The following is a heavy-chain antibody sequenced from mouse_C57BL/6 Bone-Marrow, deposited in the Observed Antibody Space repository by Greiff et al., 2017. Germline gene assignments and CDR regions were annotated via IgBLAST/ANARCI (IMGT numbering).Heavy chain of an antibody. V-gene: IGHV2-2*01. J-gene: IGHJ3*01. CDR3: ARKRGTDTLAY. Sequence: VKLMESGPGLVQPSQSLSITCTVSGFSFTSYGVHWVRQSPGKGLEWLGVIWSGGSTDYNAAFISRLSISKDNSKSQVFFKMNSLQADDTAIYYCARKRGTDTLAYWGQGTLVTVSA. D-gene: IGHD4-1*01. CDR1: GFSFTSYG. CDR2: IWSGGST.